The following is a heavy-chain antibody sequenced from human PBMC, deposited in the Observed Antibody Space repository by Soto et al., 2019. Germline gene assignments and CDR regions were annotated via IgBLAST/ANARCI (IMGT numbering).Heavy chain of an antibody. CDR3: ATTPPIGGSFVP. CDR2: ITTDNGNT. D-gene: IGHD2-15*01. CDR1: GYTFTSYG. Sequence: QVQLVQSGAEVKKPGASVKVSCKASGYTFTSYGMSWVRQAPGQGLEWMGWITTDNGNTNYAQKFQGRVTMTTDTSTSTAYMEVRSLSADDTAVYYCATTPPIGGSFVPWGQGTLVTVSS. J-gene: IGHJ5*02. V-gene: IGHV1-18*01.